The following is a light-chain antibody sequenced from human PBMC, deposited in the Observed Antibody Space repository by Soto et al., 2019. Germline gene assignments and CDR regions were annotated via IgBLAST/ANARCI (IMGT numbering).Light chain of an antibody. V-gene: IGLV1-40*01. CDR2: GDN. CDR1: TSNIGAPYD. J-gene: IGLJ1*01. Sequence: QSVLTQPPSVSGAPGQRVSISCTGSTSNIGAPYDVHWYQHLPGTAPKLLIYGDNNRPSGVPDRFSGSKSGTSASLAISGLQSEDEADYYCEAWDESLNGLYVFGSGTKVTVL. CDR3: EAWDESLNGLYV.